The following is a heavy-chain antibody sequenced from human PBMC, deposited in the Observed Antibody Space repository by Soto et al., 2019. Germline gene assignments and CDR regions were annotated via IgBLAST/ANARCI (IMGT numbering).Heavy chain of an antibody. CDR1: GGSISSGGYY. D-gene: IGHD1-26*01. J-gene: IGHJ4*02. Sequence: QVQLQESGPGLVKPSQTLSLTCTVSGGSISSGGYYWSWIRQHPGKGLEWIGYIYYSGTTYYYPSLESRVXXSXDKXKNQFSLKLSSVTAADTAVYYCARVLPPPVGAVDYWGQGTLVTVSS. CDR2: IYYSGTT. V-gene: IGHV4-31*03. CDR3: ARVLPPPVGAVDY.